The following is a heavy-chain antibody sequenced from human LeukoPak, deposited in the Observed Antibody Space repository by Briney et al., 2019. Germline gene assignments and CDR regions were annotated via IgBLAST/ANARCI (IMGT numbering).Heavy chain of an antibody. CDR2: IIPIFGTA. CDR1: GYTFSSYA. Sequence: SVKVSCKASGYTFSSYAISWVRQAPGQGLEWMGGIIPIFGTANYAQKFQGRVTITADESTSTAYMELSSLRSEDTAVYYCASEAAAGLTRQHWGQGTLVTVSS. CDR3: ASEAAAGLTRQH. J-gene: IGHJ1*01. V-gene: IGHV1-69*13. D-gene: IGHD6-13*01.